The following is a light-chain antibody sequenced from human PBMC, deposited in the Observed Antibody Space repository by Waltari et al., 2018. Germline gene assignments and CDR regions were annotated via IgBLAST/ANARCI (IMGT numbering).Light chain of an antibody. V-gene: IGKV1-33*01. CDR3: QQHDNLPPFT. CDR2: DAS. CDR1: QDISNY. J-gene: IGKJ3*01. Sequence: DLQMTQSPSSLSASVGDRVTITCQASQDISNYLNWYQQKPGKAPKLLIYDASNLETGVPSRFSGSGSGTDFTFTISSLQPEDIATYYCQQHDNLPPFTFGPGTKVDIK.